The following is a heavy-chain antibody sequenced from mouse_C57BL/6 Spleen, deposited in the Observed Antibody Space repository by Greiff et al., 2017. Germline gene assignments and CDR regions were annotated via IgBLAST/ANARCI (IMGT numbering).Heavy chain of an antibody. Sequence: VKLQESGAELVRPGTSVKVSCKASGYAFTNYLIEWVKQRPGQGLAWIGVINPGSGGTNYNEKFKGKATLTADKSSSTAYMQLSSLTSEDSAVYFCARSYDYDEIDYAMDYWGQGTSVTVSS. CDR1: GYAFTNYL. D-gene: IGHD2-4*01. CDR2: INPGSGGT. J-gene: IGHJ4*01. CDR3: ARSYDYDEIDYAMDY. V-gene: IGHV1-54*01.